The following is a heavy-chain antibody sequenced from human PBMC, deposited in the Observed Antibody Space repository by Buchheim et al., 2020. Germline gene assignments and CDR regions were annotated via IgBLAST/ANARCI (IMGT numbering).Heavy chain of an antibody. V-gene: IGHV3-23*04. D-gene: IGHD2-8*02. CDR1: GFTFNTYG. CDR3: AKGVWWWYFDL. CDR2: ISGSGGST. Sequence: AQLVESGGGVVQPGRSLRLSCAASGFTFNTYGMHWVRQAPGKGLEWASTISGSGGSTYYADSVKGRFTISRDNSKNTLYLQMNSLRAEDTAVYYCAKGVWWWYFDLWGRGTL. J-gene: IGHJ2*01.